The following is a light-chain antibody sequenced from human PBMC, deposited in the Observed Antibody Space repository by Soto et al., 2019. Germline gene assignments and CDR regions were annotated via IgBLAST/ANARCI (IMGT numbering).Light chain of an antibody. J-gene: IGKJ1*01. CDR1: QSVSSSY. Sequence: EIVLTQSPGTLSLSPGERATLSCRASQSVSSSYLAWYQLKPGQAPRLLIYGASSRATGIPDRFSGSGSGTDFTLTISRMDREDFAVYFCQQYGSSPRTFGQGPKVEIK. CDR2: GAS. V-gene: IGKV3-20*01. CDR3: QQYGSSPRT.